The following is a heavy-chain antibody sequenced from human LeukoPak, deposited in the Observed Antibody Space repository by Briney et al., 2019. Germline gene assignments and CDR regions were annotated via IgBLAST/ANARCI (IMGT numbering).Heavy chain of an antibody. CDR1: GFTFSTYG. J-gene: IGHJ5*02. Sequence: GSLRLSCVASGFTFSTYGMHWIRQPPGKGLEWIGEINHSGSTNYNPSLKSRVTISVDTPKNQFSLKLSSVTAADTAVYYCARGGYSSSWRKNWFDPWGQGTLVTVSS. CDR2: INHSGST. D-gene: IGHD6-13*01. CDR3: ARGGYSSSWRKNWFDP. V-gene: IGHV4-34*01.